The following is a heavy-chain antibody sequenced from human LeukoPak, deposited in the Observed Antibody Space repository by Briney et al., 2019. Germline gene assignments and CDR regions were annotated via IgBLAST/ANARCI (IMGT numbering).Heavy chain of an antibody. Sequence: SETLSLTCTVSGYSVTSGSYYWSWIRQPPGKGLEWIGNIFYSGSTNYNPSLQSRIAISVDTSKNQFSLKLSSVSAADTALYYCAKAGGPNVDTAMVTSGPYYFDYWGQGTLVTVSS. V-gene: IGHV4-61*01. D-gene: IGHD5-18*01. J-gene: IGHJ4*02. CDR3: AKAGGPNVDTAMVTSGPYYFDY. CDR2: IFYSGST. CDR1: GYSVTSGSYY.